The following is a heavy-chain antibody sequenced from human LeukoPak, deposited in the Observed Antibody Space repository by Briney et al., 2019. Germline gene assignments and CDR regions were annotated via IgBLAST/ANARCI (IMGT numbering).Heavy chain of an antibody. CDR3: ARKSSGYDDY. V-gene: IGHV4-39*01. D-gene: IGHD3-22*01. Sequence: PSETLSLTCTVSGGSTSSSSYYWGWIRQPPGKGLEWIGSIYYSGSTYYNPSLKSRVTISVDTSKNQFSLKLSSVTAADTAVYYCARKSSGYDDYWGQGTLVTVSS. CDR2: IYYSGST. J-gene: IGHJ4*02. CDR1: GGSTSSSSYY.